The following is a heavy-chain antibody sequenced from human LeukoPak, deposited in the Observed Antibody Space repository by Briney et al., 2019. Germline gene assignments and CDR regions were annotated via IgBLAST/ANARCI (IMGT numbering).Heavy chain of an antibody. CDR2: ISGSGGST. D-gene: IGHD2-15*01. Sequence: GGSLRLSCAASGFTFSSYGMSWVRQAPGKGLEWVSAISGSGGSTYYADSVKGRFTISRDNSKNTLYLQMNSLRAEDTAVYYCAKVLHVVVVVAANDYWGQGTLVTVSS. J-gene: IGHJ4*02. CDR3: AKVLHVVVVVAANDY. V-gene: IGHV3-23*01. CDR1: GFTFSSYG.